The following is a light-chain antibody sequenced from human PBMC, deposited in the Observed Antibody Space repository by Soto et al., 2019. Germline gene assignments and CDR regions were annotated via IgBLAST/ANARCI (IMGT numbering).Light chain of an antibody. Sequence: QSVLAQPASVSGSPGQSITMSCTGTSSDVGGYDFVSWYQHHPGKAPKLIIYEVRTRPSGVSDRFSGSKSGNTASLTISGLQAEDEADYYCSSYTSDWGVFGTGTKVTVL. CDR3: SSYTSDWGV. CDR1: SSDVGGYDF. V-gene: IGLV2-14*01. J-gene: IGLJ1*01. CDR2: EVR.